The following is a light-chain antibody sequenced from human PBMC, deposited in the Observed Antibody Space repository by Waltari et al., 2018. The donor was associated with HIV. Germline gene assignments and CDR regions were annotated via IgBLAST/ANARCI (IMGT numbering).Light chain of an antibody. CDR1: DDYSNYD. CDR3: GTDHGTGSNFVVV. Sequence: QPVLTQPPSASASLGASVTLTCTLRDDYSNYDVACYQQRPGKGPRFVMRVGPGGIVGSKGGGVPDRFSVLASGLNRYLTIKNIQEEDESDYHCGTDHGTGSNFVVVFGGGTKLTVL. J-gene: IGLJ2*01. CDR2: VGPGGIVG. V-gene: IGLV9-49*01.